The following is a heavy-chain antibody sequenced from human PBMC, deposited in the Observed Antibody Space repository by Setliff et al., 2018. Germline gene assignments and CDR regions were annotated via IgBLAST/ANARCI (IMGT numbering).Heavy chain of an antibody. J-gene: IGHJ6*03. CDR2: ISTTGDTI. D-gene: IGHD3-22*01. V-gene: IGHV3-11*01. CDR3: ARDVSAHDSSGYYYRPYYYYMDV. Sequence: GGSLRLSCAASKFSFSSYYMAWIRQTPEKGLEWLTYISTTGDTISYADSVKGRFTVSRDNAKNSLYLQMNSLRAEDTAVYYCARDVSAHDSSGYYYRPYYYYMDVWGKGTTVTVSS. CDR1: KFSFSSYY.